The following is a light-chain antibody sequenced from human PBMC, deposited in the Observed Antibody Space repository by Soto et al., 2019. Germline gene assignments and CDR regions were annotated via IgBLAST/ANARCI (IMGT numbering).Light chain of an antibody. CDR2: EVS. V-gene: IGLV2-18*02. CDR3: NSYTRGNTYV. Sequence: QSVLTQPPSVSGSPGQSVTISCTGTSSDIGSYNRVSWYQQPPGTAPKLMIYEVSNRPSGVPDRFSGSKSGNTASLTISGLQPEDEADYYCNSYTRGNTYVFGTGTKVTVL. J-gene: IGLJ1*01. CDR1: SSDIGSYNR.